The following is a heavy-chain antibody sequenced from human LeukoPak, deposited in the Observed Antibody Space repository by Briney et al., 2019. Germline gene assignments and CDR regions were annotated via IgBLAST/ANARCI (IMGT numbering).Heavy chain of an antibody. CDR1: GFTLSGYS. CDR2: ISSSSSTI. V-gene: IGHV3-48*02. CDR3: ARDTYCSSTSCYDYYYYGMDV. Sequence: GGSLRLSCAASGFTLSGYSMNWVRQAPGKGLEWVSYISSSSSTIYYADSVKGRFTISRDNAKDSLYLQMNSLRDEDTAVYYCARDTYCSSTSCYDYYYYGMDVWGQGTTVTVSS. D-gene: IGHD2-2*01. J-gene: IGHJ6*02.